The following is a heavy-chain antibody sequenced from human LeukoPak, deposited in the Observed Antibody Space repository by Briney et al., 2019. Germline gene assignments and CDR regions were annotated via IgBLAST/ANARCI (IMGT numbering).Heavy chain of an antibody. CDR2: INPDTGDK. V-gene: IGHV1-8*03. D-gene: IGHD2-21*02. J-gene: IGHJ4*02. CDR1: GYTFTNYH. Sequence: GASVKVSCKASGYTFTNYHSNGVRQASGQGLEWMTWINPDTGDKGYARKFQDRVTITTDTSISTAYMELSSLSSEDTAVYFCARTTSMTASGYDYWGQGTLVTVSS. CDR3: ARTTSMTASGYDY.